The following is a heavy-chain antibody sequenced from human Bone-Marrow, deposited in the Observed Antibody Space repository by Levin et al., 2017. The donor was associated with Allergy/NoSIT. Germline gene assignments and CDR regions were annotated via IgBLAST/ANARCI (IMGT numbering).Heavy chain of an antibody. D-gene: IGHD5-24*01. CDR1: GITFNTYW. CDR3: ASARSFDH. J-gene: IGHJ4*02. V-gene: IGHV3-7*01. Sequence: GGSLRLSCTASGITFNTYWLSWVRQAPGMGLEWVANINEDGSGKYYVGSVKGRFTISRDNAKNSVYLQMNSLRGEDTAFYYCASARSFDHWGQGALVTVSS. CDR2: INEDGSGK.